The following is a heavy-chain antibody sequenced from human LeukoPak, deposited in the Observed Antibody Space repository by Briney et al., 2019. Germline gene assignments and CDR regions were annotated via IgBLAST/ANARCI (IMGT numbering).Heavy chain of an antibody. Sequence: SETLSLTCTVSGGSISSYYWSWIRQPAGKGLEWIGRIYTSGSTNYNPSLKSRVTISVDTSKNQFSLKLSSVTAADTAVYYCARDYTIFGVRPDAFDIWGQGTMVTVSS. J-gene: IGHJ3*02. CDR3: ARDYTIFGVRPDAFDI. D-gene: IGHD3-3*01. CDR2: IYTSGST. V-gene: IGHV4-4*07. CDR1: GGSISSYY.